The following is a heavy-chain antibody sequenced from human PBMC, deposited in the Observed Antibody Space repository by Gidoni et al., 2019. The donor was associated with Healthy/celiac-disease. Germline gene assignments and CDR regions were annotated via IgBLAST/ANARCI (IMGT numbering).Heavy chain of an antibody. D-gene: IGHD6-13*01. J-gene: IGHJ5*02. CDR1: GFTFSSYG. CDR3: AAAAAGTDWFDP. V-gene: IGHV3-30*03. CDR2: ISYDGSNK. Sequence: QVQLVESGGGVVQPGRSLSLSCAASGFTFSSYGMHGVRQAPGKGLEWVAVISYDGSNKYYADSVKGRFTISRDNSKNTLYLQMNSLRAEDTAVYYCAAAAAGTDWFDPWGQGTLVTVSS.